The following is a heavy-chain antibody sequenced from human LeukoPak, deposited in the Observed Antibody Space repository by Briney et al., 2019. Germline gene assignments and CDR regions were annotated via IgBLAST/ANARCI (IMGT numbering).Heavy chain of an antibody. Sequence: DSVKGRFTISRDNAKNSLYLLMSSLRAEDTAVYYCARAKFSGSYGDAFDIWGQGTMVTVSS. V-gene: IGHV3-7*01. D-gene: IGHD1-26*01. J-gene: IGHJ3*02. CDR3: ARAKFSGSYGDAFDI.